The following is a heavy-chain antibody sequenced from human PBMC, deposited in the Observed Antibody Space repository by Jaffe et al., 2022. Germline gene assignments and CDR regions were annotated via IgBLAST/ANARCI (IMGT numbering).Heavy chain of an antibody. Sequence: EVQLLESGGGLVQPGGSLRLPCSASGFTFTNYAMTWVRQSPGKGLEWVSTITESGDFSYYADSVRGRFTISRDNSKNTLYLQMNSLKAEDTAVYYCAKEMRTITQGYFDPWGPGTLVIVSS. J-gene: IGHJ5*02. D-gene: IGHD4-4*01. CDR3: AKEMRTITQGYFDP. V-gene: IGHV3-23*01. CDR2: ITESGDFS. CDR1: GFTFTNYA.